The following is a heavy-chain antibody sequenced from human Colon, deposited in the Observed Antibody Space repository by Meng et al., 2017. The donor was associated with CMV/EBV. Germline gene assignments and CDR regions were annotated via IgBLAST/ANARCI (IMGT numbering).Heavy chain of an antibody. CDR3: ARGRYASLGASDL. D-gene: IGHD2-2*01. Sequence: GGSLRLSCAASGFTFDSYVMHWVRQATGKGLEWVAATTFDETHKYYADSVEGRFTISRDNSENTLYLQMNNLRAEDTAVYYCARGRYASLGASDLWDQGTMVTVSS. V-gene: IGHV3-30-3*01. CDR2: TTFDETHK. CDR1: GFTFDSYV. J-gene: IGHJ3*01.